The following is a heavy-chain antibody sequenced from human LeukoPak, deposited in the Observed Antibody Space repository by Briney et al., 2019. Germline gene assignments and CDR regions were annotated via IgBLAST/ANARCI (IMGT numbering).Heavy chain of an antibody. J-gene: IGHJ6*02. V-gene: IGHV1-2*02. D-gene: IGHD3-10*01. CDR3: ARGGPNTYYYGSGSYYKYYYGMDV. CDR2: INPNSGGT. Sequence: ASLKVSCTASGYTFTGYYMHWVRQAPGQGLEWMGWINPNSGGTNSAQKFQGRVTKTRNTSISTAYMELSRLRSDDTAVYYCARGGPNTYYYGSGSYYKYYYGMDVWGQGNTVTVSS. CDR1: GYTFTGYY.